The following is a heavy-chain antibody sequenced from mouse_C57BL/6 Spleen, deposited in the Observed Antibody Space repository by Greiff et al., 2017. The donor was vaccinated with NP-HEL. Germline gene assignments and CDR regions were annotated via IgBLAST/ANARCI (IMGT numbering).Heavy chain of an antibody. CDR1: GYAFSSSW. J-gene: IGHJ4*01. CDR3: ASRGNYYAMDY. Sequence: QVQLQQSGPELVKPGASVKISCKASGYAFSSSWMNWVKQRPGKGLEWIGRIYPGDGATNYNGKFKGKATLTADKSSSTAYMQLSSLTSEDSAVYFCASRGNYYAMDYWGQGTSVTVSS. CDR2: IYPGDGAT. D-gene: IGHD2-1*01. V-gene: IGHV1-82*01.